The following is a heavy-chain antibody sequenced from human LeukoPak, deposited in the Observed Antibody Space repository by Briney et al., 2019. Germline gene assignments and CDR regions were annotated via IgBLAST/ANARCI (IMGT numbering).Heavy chain of an antibody. CDR3: ARARYTYDNNCFDP. CDR2: ISGSGDTR. V-gene: IGHV3-11*01. Sequence: GGSLRLSCAASGFIFSYYYISWIRQIPGKGLEWVSFISGSGDTRYYADSVKGRFTISRDNAKNSVFLQMDSLRAEDTAVYHCARARYTYDNNCFDPWGRGTLVTVSS. J-gene: IGHJ5*02. CDR1: GFIFSYYY. D-gene: IGHD5-18*01.